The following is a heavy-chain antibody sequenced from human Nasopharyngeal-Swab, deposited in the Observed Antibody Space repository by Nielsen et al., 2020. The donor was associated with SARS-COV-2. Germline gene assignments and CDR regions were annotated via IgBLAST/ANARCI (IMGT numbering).Heavy chain of an antibody. CDR2: ISGSGGST. J-gene: IGHJ6*02. CDR3: AREPTYYDILTGSGSGRIYYYGMDV. CDR1: GFTFSSYA. V-gene: IGHV3-23*01. D-gene: IGHD3-9*01. Sequence: GESLKISCAASGFTFSSYAMSWVRQAPGKGLEWVSAISGSGGSTYYADSVKGRFTISRDNSKNSLYLQMNSLRDEDTAVYYCAREPTYYDILTGSGSGRIYYYGMDVWGQGTTVTVSS.